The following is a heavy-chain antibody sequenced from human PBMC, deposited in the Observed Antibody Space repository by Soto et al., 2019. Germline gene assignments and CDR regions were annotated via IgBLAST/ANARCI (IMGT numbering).Heavy chain of an antibody. CDR1: GESFSARY. V-gene: IGHV4-34*01. Sequence: PSETLSLTCAVYGESFSARYWSWIRQPPGKGLEWIGEINHSGITNYNPSLKSRVTISVDTSKNQFSLRLSSVTAADTAVYFCARINMVYGDDYWGQGTRVTVSS. J-gene: IGHJ4*02. D-gene: IGHD4-17*01. CDR2: INHSGIT. CDR3: ARINMVYGDDY.